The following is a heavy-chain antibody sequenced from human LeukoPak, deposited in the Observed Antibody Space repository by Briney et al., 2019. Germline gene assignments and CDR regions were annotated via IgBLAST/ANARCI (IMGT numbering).Heavy chain of an antibody. CDR3: ARQRPFFSWPYFDY. D-gene: IGHD6-6*01. CDR2: IFPSDSDT. V-gene: IGHV5-51*01. CDR1: GYTYTNFW. J-gene: IGHJ4*02. Sequence: GESLKISCKASGYTYTNFWIGWVRQMPGKGLEWMGIIFPSDSDTRYSPSFQDQVTISADKSISTAYLQWSSLKASDTAIYYCARQRPFFSWPYFDYWGQGTLVTVSS.